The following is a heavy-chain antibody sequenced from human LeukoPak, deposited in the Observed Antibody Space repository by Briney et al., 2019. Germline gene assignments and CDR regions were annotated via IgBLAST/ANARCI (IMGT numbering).Heavy chain of an antibody. CDR1: GFTFSDHG. CDR2: ITPNGDTT. CDR3: VRDRSYGAFDY. J-gene: IGHJ4*02. Sequence: PGGSLRLSCAVSGFTFSDHGMNWVRQAPGKGLEWVSGITPNGDTTGYADSVRGRFTISRDNAKNSLYLQMNSLRAEDTAFYHCVRDRSYGAFDYWGQGTLVTVSS. V-gene: IGHV3-20*01. D-gene: IGHD5-18*01.